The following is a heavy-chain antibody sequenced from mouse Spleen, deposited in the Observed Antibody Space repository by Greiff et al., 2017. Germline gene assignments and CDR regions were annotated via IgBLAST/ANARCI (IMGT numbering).Heavy chain of an antibody. V-gene: IGHV2-9*02. CDR3: ARVYDYLYYYAMDY. Sequence: VKLVESGPGLVAPSQSLSITCTVSGFSLTSYGVHWVRQPPGKGLEWLGVIWAGGSTNYNSALMSRLSISKDNSKSQVFLKMNSLQTDDTAMYYCARVYDYLYYYAMDYWGQGTSVTVSS. CDR2: IWAGGST. J-gene: IGHJ4*01. D-gene: IGHD2-4*01. CDR1: GFSLTSYG.